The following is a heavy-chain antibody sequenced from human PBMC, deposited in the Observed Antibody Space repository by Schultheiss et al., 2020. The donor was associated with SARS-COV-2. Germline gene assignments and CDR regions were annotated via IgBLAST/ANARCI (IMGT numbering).Heavy chain of an antibody. Sequence: SETLSLTCAVSGGSISSSNWWSWVRQPPGKGLEWIGEIYHRGSNNYNPSIKSEVTIAVEKCKNQFSRKRSSVTAENTAVYYCARDWGVGAPAGSGLGRFDHWGQGTLVTVSS. V-gene: IGHV4-4*02. D-gene: IGHD3-10*01. CDR1: GGSISSSNW. J-gene: IGHJ4*02. CDR2: IYHRGSN. CDR3: ARDWGVGAPAGSGLGRFDH.